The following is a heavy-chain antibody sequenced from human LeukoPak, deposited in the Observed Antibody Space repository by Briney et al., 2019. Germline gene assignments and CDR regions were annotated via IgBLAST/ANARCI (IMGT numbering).Heavy chain of an antibody. CDR1: GGSISSGGYY. Sequence: SETLSLTCTVSGGSISSGGYYWIWIRPHPGKGLVWIGNLYYSGSNYYNPALKRLVTITVDTSKNQYSLKLSSVTAADSAGYYGARDGREGCDYWGQGTLVTVST. CDR2: LYYSGSN. J-gene: IGHJ4*02. CDR3: ARDGREGCDY. V-gene: IGHV4-31*01.